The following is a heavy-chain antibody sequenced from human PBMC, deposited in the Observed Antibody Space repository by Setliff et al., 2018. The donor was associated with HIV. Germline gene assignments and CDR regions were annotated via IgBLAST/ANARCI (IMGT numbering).Heavy chain of an antibody. CDR2: LSGSGGTT. CDR3: ARGEYYYDSSGYYYDWFDP. Sequence: GGSLRLSCAVSGCTFSSYAMSWVRQAPGEGMAYVSALSGSGGTTYYTDSVKGRFTISRDNAKNSLYLQMNRLRAEDTAVYYCARGEYYYDSSGYYYDWFDPWGQGTLVTSPQ. D-gene: IGHD3-22*01. V-gene: IGHV3-23*01. CDR1: GCTFSSYA. J-gene: IGHJ5*02.